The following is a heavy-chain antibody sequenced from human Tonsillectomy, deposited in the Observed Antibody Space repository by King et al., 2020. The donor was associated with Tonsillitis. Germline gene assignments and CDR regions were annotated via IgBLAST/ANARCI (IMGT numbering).Heavy chain of an antibody. D-gene: IGHD3-9*01. V-gene: IGHV1-46*01. CDR1: GYTFTSYY. Sequence: MQLVQSGAEVKKPGASVKVSCKASGYTFTSYYMHWVRQAPGQGLEWMGIINPSGGSTSYAQKFQGRVTMTRDTSTSTVYMELSSLRSEDTAVYYCARGFGDPEEWRHYDILTGTYYYYGMDVWGQGTTVTVSS. CDR2: INPSGGST. CDR3: ARGFGDPEEWRHYDILTGTYYYYGMDV. J-gene: IGHJ6*02.